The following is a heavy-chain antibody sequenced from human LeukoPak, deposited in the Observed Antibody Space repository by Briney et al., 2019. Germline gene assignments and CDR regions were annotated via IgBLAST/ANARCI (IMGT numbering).Heavy chain of an antibody. Sequence: SETLSLTCTVSGGSISSYYWSWIRQPPGKGLEWIGYIYYSGSTNYNPSLKSRVTISVDTSKNQFSLKLSSVTAADTAVYYCARDGVMRSWYAFGIWGQGTMVTVSS. CDR3: ARDGVMRSWYAFGI. CDR1: GGSISSYY. D-gene: IGHD6-13*01. J-gene: IGHJ3*02. CDR2: IYYSGST. V-gene: IGHV4-59*01.